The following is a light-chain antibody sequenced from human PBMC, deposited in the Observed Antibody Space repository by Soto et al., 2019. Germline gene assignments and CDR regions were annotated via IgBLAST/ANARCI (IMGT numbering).Light chain of an antibody. CDR2: KAS. J-gene: IGKJ1*01. CDR3: QQYNSYWRT. CDR1: QTISSW. Sequence: DLQMTQSPSTLSGSVGDSVTIXXRASQTISSWLAWYQQKPGKAPKIXIYKASTLKSGVPSRFSGSGSGTEFTLTISSLQPDDFATYYCQQYNSYWRTFGQGTKVDIK. V-gene: IGKV1-5*03.